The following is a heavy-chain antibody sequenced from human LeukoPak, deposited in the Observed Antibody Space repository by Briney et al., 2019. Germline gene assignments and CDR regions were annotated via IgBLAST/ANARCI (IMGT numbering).Heavy chain of an antibody. J-gene: IGHJ5*02. Sequence: ASVKVSCKASGYTFTGYYMHWVRQAPGQGLEWMGWINPNSGGTNYAQKFQGRVTMTRDTSISTAYMELSRLRSDDTAVYYCARDTYYDILTGYYMGGWFDPWGQGTLDTVSS. V-gene: IGHV1-2*02. CDR2: INPNSGGT. D-gene: IGHD3-9*01. CDR1: GYTFTGYY. CDR3: ARDTYYDILTGYYMGGWFDP.